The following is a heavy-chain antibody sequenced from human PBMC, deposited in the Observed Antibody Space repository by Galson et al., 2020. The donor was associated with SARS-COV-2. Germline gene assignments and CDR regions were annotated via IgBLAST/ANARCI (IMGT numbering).Heavy chain of an antibody. CDR2: IDPNSGGT. Sequence: ASVKVSCKASGYTFTDYYMHWVRQAPGQGLEWMGWIDPNSGGTYYAQKFQGRITMTRDTSISTAYMELRRLRSDDTGVYYCARVSASTYDDFWGGRDSDSWGQGTLVTVSS. D-gene: IGHD3-3*01. J-gene: IGHJ4*02. CDR1: GYTFTDYY. CDR3: ARVSASTYDDFWGGRDSDS. V-gene: IGHV1-2*02.